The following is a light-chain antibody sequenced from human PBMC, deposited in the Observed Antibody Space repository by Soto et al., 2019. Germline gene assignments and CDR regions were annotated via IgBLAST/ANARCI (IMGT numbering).Light chain of an antibody. Sequence: QSALTQPASVSVPPGQSITISCTGTSSDVGSYNLVSWYQQHPGKAPKLMIYEGSKRPSGVSNRFSGSKSGNTASLTISGLQAEDEADYYCCSYASSSTYVFGTGTKVTVL. V-gene: IGLV2-23*01. CDR3: CSYASSSTYV. CDR1: SSDVGSYNL. J-gene: IGLJ1*01. CDR2: EGS.